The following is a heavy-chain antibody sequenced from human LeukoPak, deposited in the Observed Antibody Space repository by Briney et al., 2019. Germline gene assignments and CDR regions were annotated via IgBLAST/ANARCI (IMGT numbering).Heavy chain of an antibody. D-gene: IGHD1-1*01. CDR1: GFTFSSYW. V-gene: IGHV3-7*01. CDR2: IKQDGSEK. J-gene: IGHJ6*03. CDR3: ARDLGGTNYYYYYMDV. Sequence: GGSLRLSCAASGFTFSSYWMSWVRQAPGKGLEWVANIKQDGSEKYYVDSVKGRFTISRDNAKNSLYLQMNSLRAGDTAVYYCARDLGGTNYYYYYMDVWGKGTTVTVSS.